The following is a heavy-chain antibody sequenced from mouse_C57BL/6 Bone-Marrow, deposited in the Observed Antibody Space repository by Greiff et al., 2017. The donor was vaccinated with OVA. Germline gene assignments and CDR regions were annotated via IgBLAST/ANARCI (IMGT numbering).Heavy chain of an antibody. J-gene: IGHJ1*03. CDR1: GFTFSSCA. Sequence: EVQLVESGGGLVKPGGSLKLSCAASGFTFSSCAMSWVRQTPEKRLEWVATISDGGSYTYYPDNVKGRFTISRDNAKNNLYLQMSHLKSEDTAMYYCARDDGHSNFWYFDVWGTGTTVTVSS. V-gene: IGHV5-4*01. D-gene: IGHD2-5*01. CDR2: ISDGGSYT. CDR3: ARDDGHSNFWYFDV.